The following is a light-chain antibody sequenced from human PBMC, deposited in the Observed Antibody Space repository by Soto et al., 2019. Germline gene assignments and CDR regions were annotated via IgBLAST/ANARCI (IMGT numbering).Light chain of an antibody. CDR2: DAS. CDR3: QQYNSYSPWT. J-gene: IGKJ1*01. Sequence: DIQMTQSPSSLSASVGDRVTIICRASQSVSTRLAWYQQKPGKAPKVLIYDASSWAGGVPSRFSGSGSGTEFTLTISSLQPDDFATYYCQQYNSYSPWTFGQGTKVDIK. CDR1: QSVSTR. V-gene: IGKV1-5*02.